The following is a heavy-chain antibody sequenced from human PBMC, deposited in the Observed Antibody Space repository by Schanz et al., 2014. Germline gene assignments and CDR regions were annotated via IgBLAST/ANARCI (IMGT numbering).Heavy chain of an antibody. CDR1: GFTFSDYY. Sequence: VQLVESGGDLVKPGGSLRLSCAASGFTFSDYYMSWIRQAPGKGLEWVSYISSSGSYTNYADSVKGRFTTSRDNGKKSMYLQMNSLRAEDTAVYYCARLDSSSWYPRYWGQGTLVTVSS. CDR2: ISSSGSYT. D-gene: IGHD6-13*01. CDR3: ARLDSSSWYPRY. V-gene: IGHV3-11*05. J-gene: IGHJ4*02.